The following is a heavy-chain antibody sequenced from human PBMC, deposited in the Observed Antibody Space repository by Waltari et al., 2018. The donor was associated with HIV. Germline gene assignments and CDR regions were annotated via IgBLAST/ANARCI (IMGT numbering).Heavy chain of an antibody. D-gene: IGHD3-22*01. CDR2: NSPIWDTA. J-gene: IGHJ3*02. V-gene: IGHV1-69*12. CDR3: AREIKQLSPQDYDSPPRGFDI. CDR1: GGTFSSYA. Sequence: QVQLVQSGAEVKKPGSSVKVSCKASGGTFSSYAISWMRQAPGQGLEWRGDNSPIWDTANYAQKFQGRVTMTADESTSTEYMELSSMRSDDTAVYYCAREIKQLSPQDYDSPPRGFDIWGQGTMVTVSS.